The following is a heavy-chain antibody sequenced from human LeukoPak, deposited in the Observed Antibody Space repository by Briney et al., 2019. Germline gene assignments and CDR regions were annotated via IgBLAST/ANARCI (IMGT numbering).Heavy chain of an antibody. J-gene: IGHJ4*02. CDR2: INPNSGGT. D-gene: IGHD4-23*01. Sequence: ASVKVSCKASGYTFTGYYMHWVRQAPGQGLEWMGWINPNSGGTSYAQKFQGRVTMTRDTSISTAYMELSRLRSDDTAVYYCARGDKDYGGYTDYWGQGTLVTVSS. V-gene: IGHV1-2*02. CDR1: GYTFTGYY. CDR3: ARGDKDYGGYTDY.